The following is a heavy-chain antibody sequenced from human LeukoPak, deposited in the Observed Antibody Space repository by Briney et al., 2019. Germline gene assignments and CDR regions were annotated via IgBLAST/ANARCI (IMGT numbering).Heavy chain of an antibody. Sequence: GSVKVSCKASGYTFTSYDINWVRQATGQGLEWMGWMNPNSGNTGYAQKFQGRVTMTRNTSISTAYMELGSLRSEDTAAYYCARGGLNSGSSTEFQHWGQGTLVTVSS. CDR1: GYTFTSYD. J-gene: IGHJ1*01. V-gene: IGHV1-8*01. D-gene: IGHD1-26*01. CDR2: MNPNSGNT. CDR3: ARGGLNSGSSTEFQH.